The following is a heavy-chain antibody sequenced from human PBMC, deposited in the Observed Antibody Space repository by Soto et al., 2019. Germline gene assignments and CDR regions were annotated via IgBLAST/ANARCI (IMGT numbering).Heavy chain of an antibody. V-gene: IGHV4-34*01. Sequence: TSETLSLTCAVYGGSFSGYYWSWIRQPPGKGLEWIGEINHSGSTNYNPSLKSRVTISVDTSKNQFSLKLSSVTAADTAVYYCARGLGEDRSATPAYWGQGTLVTVSS. CDR2: INHSGST. CDR3: ARGLGEDRSATPAY. D-gene: IGHD2-15*01. CDR1: GGSFSGYY. J-gene: IGHJ4*02.